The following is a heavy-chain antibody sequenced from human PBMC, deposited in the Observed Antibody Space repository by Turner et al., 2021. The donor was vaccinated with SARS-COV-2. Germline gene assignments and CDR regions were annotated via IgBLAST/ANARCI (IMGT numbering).Heavy chain of an antibody. J-gene: IGHJ3*02. CDR1: GFPFDDYA. V-gene: IGHV3-9*01. D-gene: IGHD5-12*01. CDR3: AKDIGLRYSGYDWTGAFDI. CDR2: VSWNSGTI. Sequence: EVQLVESGGGLVQPGRSLRLPCAAFGFPFDDYALHWVRQAPGKGLEWVSGVSWNSGTIGYADSVKGRFTISRDNAKNSLYLQMNSLRAEDTALYYCAKDIGLRYSGYDWTGAFDIWGQGTMVTVSS.